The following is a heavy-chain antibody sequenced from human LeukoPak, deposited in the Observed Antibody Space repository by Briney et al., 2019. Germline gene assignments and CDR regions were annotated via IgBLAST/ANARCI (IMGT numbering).Heavy chain of an antibody. CDR3: ARELVRGVIRFDP. Sequence: ASVKVSCKASGYTFTGYYTDWVRQAPGQGLEWMGWINPNSGGTNYAQKFQGRVTMTRDTSISTAYMELSRLRSDDTAVYYCARELVRGVIRFDPWGQGTLVTVSS. CDR1: GYTFTGYY. D-gene: IGHD3-10*01. J-gene: IGHJ5*02. V-gene: IGHV1-2*02. CDR2: INPNSGGT.